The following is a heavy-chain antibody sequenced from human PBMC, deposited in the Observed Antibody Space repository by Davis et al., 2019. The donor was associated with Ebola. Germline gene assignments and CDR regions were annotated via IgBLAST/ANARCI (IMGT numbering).Heavy chain of an antibody. CDR1: GFTFSDYY. D-gene: IGHD6-6*01. CDR2: IYSGGST. CDR3: ATEYSSSSLVYYYGMDV. J-gene: IGHJ6*02. V-gene: IGHV3-53*01. Sequence: GESLKISCAASGFTFSDYYMSWVRQAPGKGLEWVSVIYSGGSTYYADSVKGRFTISRDNSKNTLYLQMNSLRAEDTAVYYCATEYSSSSLVYYYGMDVWGQGTTVTVSS.